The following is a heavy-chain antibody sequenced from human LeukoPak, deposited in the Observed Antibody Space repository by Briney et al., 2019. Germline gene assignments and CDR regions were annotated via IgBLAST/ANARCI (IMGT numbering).Heavy chain of an antibody. Sequence: GGSLRLSCAASRFTLSTYWMSWVRQAPGKGLEWVAHIKQDGSQGYYVDSVKGRFTISRDSAKNSLYLQMNSLRAEDTAVYYCARGVPYDSWSGPHYSDYWGQGTLVTVSS. D-gene: IGHD3-3*01. CDR3: ARGVPYDSWSGPHYSDY. J-gene: IGHJ4*02. V-gene: IGHV3-7*01. CDR2: IKQDGSQG. CDR1: RFTLSTYW.